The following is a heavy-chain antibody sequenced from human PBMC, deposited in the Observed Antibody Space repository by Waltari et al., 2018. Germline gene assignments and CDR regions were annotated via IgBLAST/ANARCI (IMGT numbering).Heavy chain of an antibody. Sequence: QATGEVLRGLAAISGCSGSTYCAESVSGRLTITRDNSKNTLHLQMDSLRAEDTAVYHGAQQWLLGGACDIWGQGEMVAESS. D-gene: IGHD2-8*01. J-gene: IGHJ3*02. V-gene: IGHV3-23*01. CDR2: ISGCSGST. CDR3: AQQWLLGGACDI.